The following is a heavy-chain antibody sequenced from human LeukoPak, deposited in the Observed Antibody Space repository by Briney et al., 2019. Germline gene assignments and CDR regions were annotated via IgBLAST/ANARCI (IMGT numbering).Heavy chain of an antibody. CDR2: ISYSGGST. Sequence: SGGSLRLPCAASGFTFSSYAMSWVRQTPGKGLEWVSSISYSGGSTHYADSVKGRFTISRDNSKNTLYLQMNSLRAEDTAVYHCAKPGSGSYYNPDFDYWGQGTLVTVSS. D-gene: IGHD3-10*01. V-gene: IGHV3-23*01. CDR3: AKPGSGSYYNPDFDY. CDR1: GFTFSSYA. J-gene: IGHJ4*02.